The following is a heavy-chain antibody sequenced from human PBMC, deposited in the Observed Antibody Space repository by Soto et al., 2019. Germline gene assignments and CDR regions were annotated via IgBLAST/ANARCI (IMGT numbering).Heavy chain of an antibody. CDR1: GGSFSPNY. CDR3: ARGAYDYGGNHFDY. J-gene: IGHJ4*02. D-gene: IGHD4-17*01. V-gene: IGHV4-30-2*01. CDR2: IYHSGST. Sequence: SETLSLTCTVSGGSFSPNYWSWIRQPPGKGLEWIGYIYHSGSTYYNPSLKSRVTISVDRSKNQFSLKLSSVTAADTAVYYCARGAYDYGGNHFDYWGQGTLVTVSS.